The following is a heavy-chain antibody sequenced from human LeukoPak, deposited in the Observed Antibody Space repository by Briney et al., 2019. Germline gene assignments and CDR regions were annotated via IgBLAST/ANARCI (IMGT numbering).Heavy chain of an antibody. V-gene: IGHV5-51*01. J-gene: IGHJ3*02. CDR2: IYPGDSDT. D-gene: IGHD2-2*01. Sequence: GESLKISCKGSGYSFTSYWIGWVRQMPGKGLEWMGIIYPGDSDTRYSPSFQGQVTISADKSISTAYLQWSSLKASDTAMYYCARHHVCSSTSCSDAFDIWGQGTMVTVSS. CDR3: ARHHVCSSTSCSDAFDI. CDR1: GYSFTSYW.